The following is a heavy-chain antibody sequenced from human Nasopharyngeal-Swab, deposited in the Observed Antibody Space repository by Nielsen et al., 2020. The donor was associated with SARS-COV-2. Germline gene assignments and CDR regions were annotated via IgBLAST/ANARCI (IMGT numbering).Heavy chain of an antibody. Sequence: SLKISCAASGFTFDDYAMHWVRQAPGKGLEWVSGISWNSGSIGYADSVKGRFTISRDNAKNSLYLQMNSLRAEDTALYYCAKGEYYDILTGYYDYFDYWGQGTLVTVSS. D-gene: IGHD3-9*01. J-gene: IGHJ4*02. CDR3: AKGEYYDILTGYYDYFDY. CDR2: ISWNSGSI. V-gene: IGHV3-9*01. CDR1: GFTFDDYA.